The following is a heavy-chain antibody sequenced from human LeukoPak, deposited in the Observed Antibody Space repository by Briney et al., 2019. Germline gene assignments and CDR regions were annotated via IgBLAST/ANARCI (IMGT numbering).Heavy chain of an antibody. D-gene: IGHD3-22*01. J-gene: IGHJ4*02. V-gene: IGHV4-30-4*01. CDR3: ARVSPYDSSGYYYFDY. Sequence: SETLSLTCTVSGGSISSGDYYWSWIRQPPGKGLEWIGYIYYSGSTYYNPSLKSRVTISIDTSKNKFSLKLSSVTAADTAVYYCARVSPYDSSGYYYFDYWGQGTLVTVSS. CDR2: IYYSGST. CDR1: GGSISSGDYY.